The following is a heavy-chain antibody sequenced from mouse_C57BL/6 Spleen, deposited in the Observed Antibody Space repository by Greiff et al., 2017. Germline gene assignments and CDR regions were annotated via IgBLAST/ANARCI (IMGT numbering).Heavy chain of an antibody. V-gene: IGHV1-80*01. D-gene: IGHD2-1*01. Sequence: VKLQESGAELVKPGASVNISCKASGYAFSSYWMNWVKQRPGKGLEWIGQIYPGDGDTNYNGKFKGKATLTADKSSSTAYMQLSSLTSEDSAVYFCARDYGNYCDYWGQGTTLTVSS. CDR1: GYAFSSYW. CDR3: ARDYGNYCDY. CDR2: IYPGDGDT. J-gene: IGHJ2*01.